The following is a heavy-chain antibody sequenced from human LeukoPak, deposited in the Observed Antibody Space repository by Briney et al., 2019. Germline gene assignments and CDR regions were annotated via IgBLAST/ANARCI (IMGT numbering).Heavy chain of an antibody. Sequence: ASQTLSLTCTVSGGSISSGGYYWSWIRQHPGKGLEWIGYIYYSGSTYYNPSLKSRVTISVDTSKNQFSLKLSSVSAADTAVYYCARAPLAYCGGDCYSGAFDIWGQGIMVTVSS. V-gene: IGHV4-31*03. J-gene: IGHJ3*02. CDR2: IYYSGST. CDR1: GGSISSGGYY. D-gene: IGHD2-21*02. CDR3: ARAPLAYCGGDCYSGAFDI.